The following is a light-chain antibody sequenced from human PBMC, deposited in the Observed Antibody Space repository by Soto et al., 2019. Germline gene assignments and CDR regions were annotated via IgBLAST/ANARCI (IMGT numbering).Light chain of an antibody. CDR2: GAS. J-gene: IGKJ2*01. Sequence: EIVLTQSPGTLSLSPGERATLSCRASRSVSSRYLAWYQQKAGQAPRLLISGASSRATGIQDRFSGSGSGTDFTLIISRLEPEDFAMYYCHQYGYSPNTFGQGTKVEIK. CDR1: RSVSSRY. CDR3: HQYGYSPNT. V-gene: IGKV3-20*01.